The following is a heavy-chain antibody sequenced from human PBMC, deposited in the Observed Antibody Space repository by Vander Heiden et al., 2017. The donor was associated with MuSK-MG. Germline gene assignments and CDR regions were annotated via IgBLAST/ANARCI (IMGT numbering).Heavy chain of an antibody. V-gene: IGHV4-34*01. CDR3: ARGRRRVGYNRRDWFDP. D-gene: IGHD5-12*01. CDR2: INHSGST. CDR1: GGSFSGYY. J-gene: IGHJ5*02. Sequence: QVQLQQWGAGLLKPSETLSLTCAVYGGSFSGYYWSWIRQPPGKGLEWIGEINHSGSTNYNPSLKSRVTISGDTSKNQFSLKVSSVTAADTAVYYCARGRRRVGYNRRDWFDPWGQGTLVTVSS.